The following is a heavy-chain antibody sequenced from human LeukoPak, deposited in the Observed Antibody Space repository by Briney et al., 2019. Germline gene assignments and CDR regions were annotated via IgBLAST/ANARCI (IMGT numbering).Heavy chain of an antibody. Sequence: PGGSLRLSCAASGFTFSSYAMSWVRQAPGKGLEWVSAISGSGGSTYYADSVKGRFTISRDNSKNTLYLQMNSLRAEDTAVYYSAKPPLWFGEFEMYNWFDPWGQGTLVTVSS. J-gene: IGHJ5*02. CDR2: ISGSGGST. V-gene: IGHV3-23*01. CDR1: GFTFSSYA. D-gene: IGHD3-10*01. CDR3: AKPPLWFGEFEMYNWFDP.